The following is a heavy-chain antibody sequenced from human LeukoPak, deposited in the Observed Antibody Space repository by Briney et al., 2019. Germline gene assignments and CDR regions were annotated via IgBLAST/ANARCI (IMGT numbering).Heavy chain of an antibody. V-gene: IGHV3-30-3*01. CDR1: GFTFSSYA. Sequence: GRSLRLSCAASGFTFSSYAMHWVRQAPGKGLEWVAVISYDGSNKYYADSVKGRFTISRDNSKNTLYLQMNSLRAEDTAVYYCARDPVVPAAGFDYWGQGTLVTVSS. CDR3: ARDPVVPAAGFDY. D-gene: IGHD2-2*01. J-gene: IGHJ4*02. CDR2: ISYDGSNK.